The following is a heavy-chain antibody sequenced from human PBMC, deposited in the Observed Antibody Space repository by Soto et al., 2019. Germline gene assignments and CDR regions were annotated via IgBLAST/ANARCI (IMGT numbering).Heavy chain of an antibody. CDR3: ARGDREDLAVVVGVRPGEYGVDV. D-gene: IGHD2-15*01. CDR1: GFTFRNYA. CDR2: ISYDGSNK. Sequence: QVQLVESGGGVVQPGRSLRLSCAASGFTFRNYAMHWVRQAPGKGLKCVAVISYDGSNKFYRDYVKGRFTISRVNSKNTLYLQINSLRYEDTAVYYCARGDREDLAVVVGVRPGEYGVDVWGQGTTVTVSS. V-gene: IGHV3-30-3*01. J-gene: IGHJ6*02.